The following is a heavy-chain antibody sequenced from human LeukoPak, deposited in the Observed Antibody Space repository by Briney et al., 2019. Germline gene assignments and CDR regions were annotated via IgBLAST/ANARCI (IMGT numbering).Heavy chain of an antibody. V-gene: IGHV1-2*02. CDR2: INPNSGGT. D-gene: IGHD6-13*01. CDR3: ASSSEGIAAAGTYYYYYYMDV. J-gene: IGHJ6*03. Sequence: ASVKVSCKASGYTFTGYYMHWVRQAPGQGLEWMGWINPNSGGTNYAQKFQGRVTMTRDTSISTAYMELSRLRSDDTAVYYCASSSEGIAAAGTYYYYYYMDVWGKGTTVTISS. CDR1: GYTFTGYY.